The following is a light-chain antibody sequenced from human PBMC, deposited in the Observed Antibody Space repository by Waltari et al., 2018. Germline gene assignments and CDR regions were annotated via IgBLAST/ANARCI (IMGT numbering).Light chain of an antibody. CDR1: QSISRA. Sequence: EILLTQSPGTLSLSPGERATFACRASQSISRALAWYQQKPGQAPSLLIIDTSKRATGIPDRFSGSGSGTDFSLTISRLEPEDFAVYYCQHYVRLPATFGQGTKVEIK. CDR2: DTS. J-gene: IGKJ2*01. V-gene: IGKV3-20*01. CDR3: QHYVRLPAT.